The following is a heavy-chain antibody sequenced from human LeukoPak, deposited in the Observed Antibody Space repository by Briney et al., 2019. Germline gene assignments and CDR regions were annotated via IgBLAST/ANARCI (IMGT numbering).Heavy chain of an antibody. D-gene: IGHD3-10*01. V-gene: IGHV3-21*01. J-gene: IGHJ3*02. CDR1: GFTFSSYS. Sequence: GGSLRLSCAASGFTFSSYSMNWVRQAPGKGLEWVSSISSSSSYIYYADSVKGRFTISRDNAKNSLYLQMNSLRAEDTAVYYCARVSGNDAFDIWGQGAMVTVSS. CDR2: ISSSSSYI. CDR3: ARVSGNDAFDI.